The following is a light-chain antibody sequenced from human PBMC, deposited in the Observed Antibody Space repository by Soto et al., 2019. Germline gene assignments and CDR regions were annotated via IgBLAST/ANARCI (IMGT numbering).Light chain of an antibody. V-gene: IGLV2-14*01. CDR3: SSYTDSSTLGLYV. J-gene: IGLJ1*01. Sequence: QSPLTQPASVSGSPGQSITISCTGTISDIGGYEYVSWYQQHPGKAPRLMIYEVTYRPSGVSNRFSGSKSGSTASLTISGLQAEDEADYYCSSYTDSSTLGLYVFGTGTKVTVL. CDR1: ISDIGGYEY. CDR2: EVT.